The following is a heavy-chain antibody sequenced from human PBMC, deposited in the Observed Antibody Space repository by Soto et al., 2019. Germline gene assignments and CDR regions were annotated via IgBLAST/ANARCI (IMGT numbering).Heavy chain of an antibody. D-gene: IGHD4-17*01. CDR1: GGTFNSYT. CDR3: ASPLAGIYGDNPLDF. J-gene: IGHJ4*02. Sequence: QVQLVQSGAEVKKPGSSVKVSCKASGGTFNSYTITWVRQAPGQGLEWMGRIIPILDLPNYAQKFQGRVTITADKSKSTAYMELSSLRSEDTAVSYCASPLAGIYGDNPLDFWGQGTLVTVSS. CDR2: IIPILDLP. V-gene: IGHV1-69*02.